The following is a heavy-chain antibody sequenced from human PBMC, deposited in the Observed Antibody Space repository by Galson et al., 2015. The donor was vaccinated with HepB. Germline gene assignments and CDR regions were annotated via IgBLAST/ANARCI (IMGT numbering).Heavy chain of an antibody. CDR1: GFTVNNYG. D-gene: IGHD6-6*01. J-gene: IGHJ6*02. CDR3: TRRPRLAGMDV. CDR2: MSADGSST. Sequence: SLRLSCAASGFTVNNYGMYWVRQAPGKGLVWISHMSADGSSTTYADSVKGRFTISRDNARNMLYLEMTSLRAEDTAIYFCTRRPRLAGMDVWGHGATVTVSS. V-gene: IGHV3-74*01.